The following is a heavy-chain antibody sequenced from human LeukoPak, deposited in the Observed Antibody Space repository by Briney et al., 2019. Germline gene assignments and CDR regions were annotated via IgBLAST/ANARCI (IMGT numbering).Heavy chain of an antibody. V-gene: IGHV4-34*01. CDR3: ARGLVIYYGSGSSELQH. Sequence: SETLSLTCAVYGGSFSGYYWSWIRQPPGKGLEWIGEINHSGSTNYNPSLKSRVTISGDTSKNQFSLKLSSVTAADTAVYYCARGLVIYYGSGSSELQHWGQGTLVTVSS. D-gene: IGHD3-10*01. J-gene: IGHJ1*01. CDR2: INHSGST. CDR1: GGSFSGYY.